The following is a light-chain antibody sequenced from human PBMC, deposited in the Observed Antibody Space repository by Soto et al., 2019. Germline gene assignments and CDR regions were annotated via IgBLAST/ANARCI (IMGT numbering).Light chain of an antibody. V-gene: IGKV1-5*03. CDR1: QSISPW. Sequence: DIQMTQSPSTLSASVGDRVTITCRASQSISPWLAWYQQKPGKAPKLLIYKASSLESGVPSRLSGSGSGTEFTLTISSLQPDDFATYCCQQYNSYSRTFGQGTKVQIK. CDR2: KAS. J-gene: IGKJ1*01. CDR3: QQYNSYSRT.